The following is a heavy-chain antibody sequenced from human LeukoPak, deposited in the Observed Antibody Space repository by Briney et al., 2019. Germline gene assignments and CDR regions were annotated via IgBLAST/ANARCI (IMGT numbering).Heavy chain of an antibody. CDR2: IDHSGST. J-gene: IGHJ4*02. V-gene: IGHV4-38-2*02. CDR3: ASLRVPGDFDY. CDR1: GYSISSGYY. Sequence: SETLSLTCTVSGYSISSGYYWGWIRQPPGKGLEWTGSIDHSGSTYYNPSLKSRLTMSVDTSKNQFSLKLRSVTAADTAVYYCASLRVPGDFDYWGQGTLVTVSS.